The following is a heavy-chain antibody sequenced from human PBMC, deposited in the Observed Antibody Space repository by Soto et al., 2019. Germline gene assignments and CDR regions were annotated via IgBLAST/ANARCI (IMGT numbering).Heavy chain of an antibody. D-gene: IGHD6-19*01. V-gene: IGHV3-23*01. Sequence: EVQLLESGGGLVQPGGSLRLSCAASGFTFSSYAMSWVRQAPGKGLEWVSAISGSGGSTYYADSVKGRFTISRDNSQNTLYLQMNSLRAEDTAVYYCARSSNGWYNWFDPWGQGTLVTVSS. CDR3: ARSSNGWYNWFDP. J-gene: IGHJ5*02. CDR1: GFTFSSYA. CDR2: ISGSGGST.